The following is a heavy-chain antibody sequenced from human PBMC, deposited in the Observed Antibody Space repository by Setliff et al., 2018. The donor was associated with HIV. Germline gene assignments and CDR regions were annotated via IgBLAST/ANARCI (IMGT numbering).Heavy chain of an antibody. CDR3: ARDPGRYNGMDV. V-gene: IGHV3-23*01. CDR1: GFTFSNFG. J-gene: IGHJ6*02. CDR2: IDPSGGST. Sequence: GGSLRLSCVASGFTFSNFGMSWVRQAPGKGLEWVSGIDPSGGSTSYADSVKGRFIISRDNSKNTLYLQMNSLRAEDTAVYYCARDPGRYNGMDVWGQGTTVTVSS. D-gene: IGHD1-20*01.